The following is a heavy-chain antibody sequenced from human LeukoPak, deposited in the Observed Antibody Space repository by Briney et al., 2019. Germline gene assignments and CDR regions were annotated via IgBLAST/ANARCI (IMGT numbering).Heavy chain of an antibody. Sequence: GGSLRLSCAVSGFIFSSYSMNWVRQAPGKGLEWVPYISGSSSIRYADSVKGRFTISRDNSKNTLYLQMNSLRVEDSAIYYCAKKNSGPNPFDFWGQGTLVTVSS. CDR1: GFIFSSYS. CDR3: AKKNSGPNPFDF. CDR2: ISGSSSI. D-gene: IGHD1-14*01. V-gene: IGHV3-48*04. J-gene: IGHJ4*02.